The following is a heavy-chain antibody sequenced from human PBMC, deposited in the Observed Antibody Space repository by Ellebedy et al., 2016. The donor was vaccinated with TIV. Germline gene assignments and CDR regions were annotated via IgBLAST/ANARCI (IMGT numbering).Heavy chain of an antibody. CDR3: ARYRRSWLDP. J-gene: IGHJ5*02. Sequence: GESLKISCKGSGYSFTSRWIGWVRQMPGKGLEWIGIIYPDDSDTRYSPSFQGQVTISADKSIDTAYLQWTKLKASDTAMYYCARYRRSWLDPWGQGTLVIVSS. CDR2: IYPDDSDT. CDR1: GYSFTSRW. D-gene: IGHD3-16*02. V-gene: IGHV5-51*01.